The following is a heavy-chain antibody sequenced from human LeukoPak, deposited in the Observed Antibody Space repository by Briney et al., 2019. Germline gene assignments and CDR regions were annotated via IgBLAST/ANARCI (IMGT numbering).Heavy chain of an antibody. V-gene: IGHV3-15*01. D-gene: IGHD1-26*01. J-gene: IGHJ4*02. CDR1: GFTFINAW. Sequence: GGSLRLSCAASGFTFINAWMNWVRQAPGKGLEWLGRIKSKTDGGTTDYAAPVKGRFTISRDESKNTLYLQMNSLKTEDTAVYYCPRNIKSVSLLYGGRGTLVTVSS. CDR3: PRNIKSVSLLY. CDR2: IKSKTDGGTT.